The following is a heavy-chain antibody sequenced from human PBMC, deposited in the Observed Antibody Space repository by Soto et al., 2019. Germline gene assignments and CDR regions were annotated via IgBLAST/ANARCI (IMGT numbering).Heavy chain of an antibody. CDR1: GFTVSSNY. CDR3: ASRSDDSSGPPDY. Sequence: EVQLVESGGGLVQPGGSLRLSCAASGFTVSSNYMSWVRQAPGKGLEGVSFIYSGGSTYYADSVKGRFTISRDNSKNTLYLQMNSLRVEDTAVYYCASRSDDSSGPPDYWGQGTLVTVSS. D-gene: IGHD3-22*01. J-gene: IGHJ4*02. CDR2: IYSGGST. V-gene: IGHV3-53*04.